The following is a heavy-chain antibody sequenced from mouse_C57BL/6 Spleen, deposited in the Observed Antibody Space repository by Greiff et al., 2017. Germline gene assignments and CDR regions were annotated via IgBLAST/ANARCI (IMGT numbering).Heavy chain of an antibody. V-gene: IGHV1-15*01. CDR3: TRSLPLYYGSSHWYFEV. CDR1: GYTFTDYE. J-gene: IGHJ1*03. D-gene: IGHD1-1*01. Sequence: VQLQQSGAELVRPGASVTLSCKASGYTFTDYEMHWVKQTPVHGLEWIGAIDPETGGTAYNQKFKGKAILTADKSSSTAYMELRSLTSEDSAVYYCTRSLPLYYGSSHWYFEVWGTGTTVTVSS. CDR2: IDPETGGT.